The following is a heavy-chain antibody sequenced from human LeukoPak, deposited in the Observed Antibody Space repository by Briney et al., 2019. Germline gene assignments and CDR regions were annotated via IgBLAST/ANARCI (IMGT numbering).Heavy chain of an antibody. Sequence: SETLSLTCTVSGGSITSYFWSWIRQPPGKGLEWIGYIYYRGSTDYNPSLKSRVTISLDTSNNQFSLRLSSVTAADTAVYYCARDSALGGFDYWGQGTLVTVSS. CDR1: GGSITSYF. V-gene: IGHV4-59*01. D-gene: IGHD3-16*01. CDR2: IYYRGST. CDR3: ARDSALGGFDY. J-gene: IGHJ4*02.